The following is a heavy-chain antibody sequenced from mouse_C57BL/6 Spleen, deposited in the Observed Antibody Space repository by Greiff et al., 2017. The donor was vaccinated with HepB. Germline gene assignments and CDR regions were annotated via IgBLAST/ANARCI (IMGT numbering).Heavy chain of an antibody. CDR1: GYAFSSSW. J-gene: IGHJ2*01. CDR3: ARGTVLRSLDY. Sequence: QVQLLQSGPELVKPGASVKISCKASGYAFSSSWMNWVKQRPGKGLEWIGRIYPGDGDTNYNGKFKGKATLTADKSSSTAYMQLSSLTSEDSAVYFCARGTVLRSLDYWGQGTTLTVSS. V-gene: IGHV1-82*01. D-gene: IGHD1-1*01. CDR2: IYPGDGDT.